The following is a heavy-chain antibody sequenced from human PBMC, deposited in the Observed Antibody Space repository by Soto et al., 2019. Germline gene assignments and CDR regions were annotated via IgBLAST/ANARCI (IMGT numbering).Heavy chain of an antibody. CDR2: IYPGDSDT. CDR1: GYSFTSYW. J-gene: IGHJ6*02. V-gene: IGHV5-51*01. Sequence: GASLKISCKGSGYSFTSYWIGWVRQMHGKGLEWMGIIYPGDSDTRYSPSFQGQVTISADKSISTAYLQWSSLKASDTAMYYCARHILGYCSSTSCYPNTFYYGMDVWGQGTTVTVSS. CDR3: ARHILGYCSSTSCYPNTFYYGMDV. D-gene: IGHD2-2*01.